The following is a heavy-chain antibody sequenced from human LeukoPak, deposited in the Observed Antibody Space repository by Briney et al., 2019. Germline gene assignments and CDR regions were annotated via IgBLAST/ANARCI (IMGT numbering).Heavy chain of an antibody. D-gene: IGHD6-19*01. CDR2: ISGSGSKI. J-gene: IGHJ5*02. CDR3: ARDTSGWYRWFDP. Sequence: GGSLRLSCAASGFTFSSYWMHWVRQAPGKGLEWFSYISGSGSKIHYADSVKGRFTISRDNAKNSLYLQMNSLRVEDTAVYYCARDTSGWYRWFDPWGQGTLVTVSS. CDR1: GFTFSSYW. V-gene: IGHV3-48*04.